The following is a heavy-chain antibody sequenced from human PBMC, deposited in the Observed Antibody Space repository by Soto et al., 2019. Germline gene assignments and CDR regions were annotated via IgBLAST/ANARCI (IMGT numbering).Heavy chain of an antibody. V-gene: IGHV1-69*13. CDR3: ASRDYDSSGSSGMDV. D-gene: IGHD3-22*01. CDR2: IIPIFGTA. Sequence: SVKVSCKASVGTFSSYAMSWVRQAPGQGLEWMGGIIPIFGTANYAQKFQGRVTITADESTSTAYMELSSLRSEDTAVYYCASRDYDSSGSSGMDVWGQGTTVTVSS. J-gene: IGHJ6*02. CDR1: VGTFSSYA.